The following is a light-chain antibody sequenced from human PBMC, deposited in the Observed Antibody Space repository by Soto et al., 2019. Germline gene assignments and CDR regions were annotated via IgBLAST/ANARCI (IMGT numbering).Light chain of an antibody. CDR2: DVN. CDR1: SNDVGGYNF. CDR3: CSYVGSDSSFV. Sequence: QSVLTQPGSLCGSPGQSVTISCTGTSNDVGGYNFVSWYQQHPVKVPKLIIYDVNIRPSGVPDRFSASKSGITASLTISGLQAEDEADYSCCSYVGSDSSFVFGSGTKVTVL. J-gene: IGLJ1*01. V-gene: IGLV2-11*01.